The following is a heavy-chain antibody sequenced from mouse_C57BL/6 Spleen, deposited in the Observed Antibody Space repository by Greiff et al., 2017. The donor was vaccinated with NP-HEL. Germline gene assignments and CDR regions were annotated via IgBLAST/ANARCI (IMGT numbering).Heavy chain of an antibody. J-gene: IGHJ1*03. CDR2: ISDGGSYT. CDR3: ARAPPITTKLYWYFDV. D-gene: IGHD2-4*01. V-gene: IGHV5-4*01. Sequence: EVQRVESGGGLVKPGGSLKLSCAASGFTFSSYAMSWVRQTPEKRLEWVATISDGGSYTYYPDNVKGRFTISRDNAKNNLYLQMSHLKSEDTAMYYCARAPPITTKLYWYFDVWGTGTTVTVSS. CDR1: GFTFSSYA.